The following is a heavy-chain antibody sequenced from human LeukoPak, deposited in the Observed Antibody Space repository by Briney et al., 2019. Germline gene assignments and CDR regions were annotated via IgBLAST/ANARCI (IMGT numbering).Heavy chain of an antibody. D-gene: IGHD2-2*01. CDR1: GFTFSSYW. CDR2: IKQDGSEK. J-gene: IGHJ3*02. V-gene: IGHV3-7*01. Sequence: GGSLRLSCAASGFTFSSYWMNWVRQAPGKGLEWVANIKQDGSEKNYVDSVKGRFTISRDNAMNFLYLQLNSLRVDDTAVYYCARDSASCRGCAFDIWGQGTVVTVSS. CDR3: ARDSASCRGCAFDI.